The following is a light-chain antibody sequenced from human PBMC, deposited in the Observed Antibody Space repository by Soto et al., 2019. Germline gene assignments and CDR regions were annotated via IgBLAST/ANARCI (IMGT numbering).Light chain of an antibody. Sequence: EIVMTQSPATLSLSPGERATLSFMASQSVSSYLAWYQQKPGQAPRLLIYDGSNRATGIPARFSVGGSGTDFSLTISRLETEDFSVYYCHQYGSSPLTFGGGTKADIK. CDR3: HQYGSSPLT. J-gene: IGKJ4*01. CDR2: DGS. V-gene: IGKV3-20*01. CDR1: QSVSSY.